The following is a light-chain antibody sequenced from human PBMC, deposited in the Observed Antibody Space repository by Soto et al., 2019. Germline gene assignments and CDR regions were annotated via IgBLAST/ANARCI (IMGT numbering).Light chain of an antibody. Sequence: SYELIQAPSVSVSPGQTARITCSGDALPKQYAYWYQQKPGQAPVLVIDKDNERPSGIPERFSASSSGTIVTLTISGVQAEDEADYYCQSADSSGTYVFGTGTKVTVL. CDR3: QSADSSGTYV. CDR2: KDN. CDR1: ALPKQY. V-gene: IGLV3-25*01. J-gene: IGLJ1*01.